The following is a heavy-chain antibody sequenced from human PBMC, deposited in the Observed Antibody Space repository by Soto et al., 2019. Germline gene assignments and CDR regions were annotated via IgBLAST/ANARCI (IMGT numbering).Heavy chain of an antibody. J-gene: IGHJ6*02. CDR3: ARGYSSSWYVNYSYGMDV. V-gene: IGHV3-11*05. CDR1: GFTFSNYY. Sequence: QVPLVESGGGLVKPGGSLRLSCAASGFTFSNYYMSWIRQAPGKGLEWVSYISSSSSYTNYADSVKGRFTISRDNAKNSLSLQMNSLRAEDTAVYYCARGYSSSWYVNYSYGMDVWGQGTTVTVSS. D-gene: IGHD6-13*01. CDR2: ISSSSSYT.